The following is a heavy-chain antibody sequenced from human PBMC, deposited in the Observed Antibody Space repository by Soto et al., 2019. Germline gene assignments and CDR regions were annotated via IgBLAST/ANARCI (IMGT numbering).Heavy chain of an antibody. Sequence: LSDTLSLICTVSGGSGSGGSSYWSWILQPPGKGLEWIGYIHSTGSTTFNPYLKSRITMSVDTSRKQFSLILSSVIAADTAVYYCGRGVGNNRGTSFDFWGQGALATVTS. CDR2: IHSTGST. CDR1: GGSGSGGSSY. V-gene: IGHV4-61*01. J-gene: IGHJ4*02. CDR3: GRGVGNNRGTSFDF. D-gene: IGHD1-1*01.